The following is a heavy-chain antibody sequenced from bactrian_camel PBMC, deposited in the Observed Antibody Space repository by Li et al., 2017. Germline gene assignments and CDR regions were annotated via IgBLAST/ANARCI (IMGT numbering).Heavy chain of an antibody. CDR2: VDSDGNA. Sequence: VQLVESGGALVHPGGSLRLSCAASGFTFSTYCMGWFRHPPGKEREEVATVDSDGNATYADFVKGRFTISKETAKNTLYQQMDSLKSEDTAMYICAAEAIADGYADYAFCPSEDMETLDFSYWGQGTQVTVS. V-gene: IGHV3S67*01. CDR3: AAEAIADGYADYAFCPSEDMETLDFSY. J-gene: IGHJ6*01. D-gene: IGHD4*01. CDR1: GFTFSTYC.